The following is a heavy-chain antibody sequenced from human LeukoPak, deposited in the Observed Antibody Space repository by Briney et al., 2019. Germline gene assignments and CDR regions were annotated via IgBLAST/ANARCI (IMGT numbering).Heavy chain of an antibody. D-gene: IGHD5-12*01. CDR2: IKSNTDDVTT. CDR3: TTDRIRGYSRYGIDN. Sequence: NPGGSLRLSCAASGFTFSNAWMSWVRQAPGKGLEWVGRIKSNTDDVTTDYAAPVKGRFTISRNDSKNTLYLQMNSLKTEGTAVYYCTTDRIRGYSRYGIDNWGQGTLVTVSS. J-gene: IGHJ4*02. V-gene: IGHV3-15*01. CDR1: GFTFSNAW.